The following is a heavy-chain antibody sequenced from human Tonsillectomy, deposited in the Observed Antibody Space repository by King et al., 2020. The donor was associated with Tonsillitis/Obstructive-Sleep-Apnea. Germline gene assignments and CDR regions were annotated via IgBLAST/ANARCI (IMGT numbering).Heavy chain of an antibody. Sequence: VQLQQWGAGLLKPSETLSLTCAVYGGSFSKYYWNWIRQPPGEGLEWIGEINHGGSTNYNPSLKSRVAISVDTSKNQFSLRLTSVTAADTAVYFCAGGIPITIVRGVINADFWGQGTLVTVSS. CDR3: AGGIPITIVRGVINADF. CDR2: INHGGST. CDR1: GGSFSKYY. J-gene: IGHJ4*02. D-gene: IGHD3-10*01. V-gene: IGHV4-34*01.